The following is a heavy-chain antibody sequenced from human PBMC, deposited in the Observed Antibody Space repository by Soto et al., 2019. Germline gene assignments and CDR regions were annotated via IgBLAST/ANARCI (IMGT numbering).Heavy chain of an antibody. Sequence: PCGSMTLSSAASVFTFSHALMGWVRQAPGKGLEWVGRIKSKTDGGTTDYAAPVKGRFTISRDDSKNTLYLQMNSLKTEDTAVYYCTTDDVTIFGVVPDNWGQGTLVTVS. CDR1: VFTFSHAL. D-gene: IGHD3-3*01. CDR2: IKSKTDGGTT. J-gene: IGHJ4*02. CDR3: TTDDVTIFGVVPDN. V-gene: IGHV3-15*01.